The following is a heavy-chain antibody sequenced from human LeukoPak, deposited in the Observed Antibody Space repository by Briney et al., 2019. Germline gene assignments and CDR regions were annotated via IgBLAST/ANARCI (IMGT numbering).Heavy chain of an antibody. CDR2: ISSSGSFV. J-gene: IGHJ4*02. CDR3: AREVVVGAAAGALDY. Sequence: PGESLRLSCAASGFTFSSYSMNWGRQAPGKGLQWVSSISSSGSFVYSADSVKGRFTISRDNAKDSLYLQMNSLRAEDTAVYYCAREVVVGAAAGALDYWGQGTLVTVSS. V-gene: IGHV3-21*01. CDR1: GFTFSSYS. D-gene: IGHD6-13*01.